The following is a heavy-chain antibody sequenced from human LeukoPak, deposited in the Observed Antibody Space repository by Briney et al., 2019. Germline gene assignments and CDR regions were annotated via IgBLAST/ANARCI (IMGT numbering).Heavy chain of an antibody. CDR1: DFPFSTSW. V-gene: IGHV3-74*01. D-gene: IGHD2/OR15-2a*01. CDR3: ASWRKYYYALDI. CDR2: INGEGTYT. Sequence: GGSLRLSCVASDFPFSTSWMHWVRQVPGKGPVWISRINGEGTYTSYADSVKVRFTIYRDNANNTLYLQMNSLSAEDTAVYHCASWRKYYYALDIWGQGTLVIVSS. J-gene: IGHJ3*02.